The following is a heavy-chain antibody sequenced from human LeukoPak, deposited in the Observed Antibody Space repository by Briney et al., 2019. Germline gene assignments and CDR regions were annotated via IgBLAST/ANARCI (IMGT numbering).Heavy chain of an antibody. D-gene: IGHD3-22*01. V-gene: IGHV3-23*01. CDR3: AKMEDSWYYYDSSGYYPMVDY. J-gene: IGHJ4*02. CDR2: ISGSGGST. Sequence: QPGGSLRLSCAASGFTFSSYAMSWVRQAPGKGLEWVSAISGSGGSTYYADSVKGRFTISRDNSKNTLYLQMNSLRAEDTAVYYCAKMEDSWYYYDSSGYYPMVDYWGQGTLVTVSS. CDR1: GFTFSSYA.